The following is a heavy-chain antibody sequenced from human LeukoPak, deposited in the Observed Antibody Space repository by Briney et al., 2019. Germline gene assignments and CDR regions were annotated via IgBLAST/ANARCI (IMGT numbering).Heavy chain of an antibody. V-gene: IGHV3-15*01. CDR2: IKSKTDGGTT. J-gene: IGHJ4*02. CDR1: GFTFSNAW. Sequence: GGSLRLSCVVSGFTFSNAWMSWVRQPPGKGLEWVGRIKSKTDGGTTDYAAPAKGRFSISRDDSKNTLYLQMNSLKTEDTAVYYCTNGDPFDYWGQGTLVTVSS. D-gene: IGHD4-17*01. CDR3: TNGDPFDY.